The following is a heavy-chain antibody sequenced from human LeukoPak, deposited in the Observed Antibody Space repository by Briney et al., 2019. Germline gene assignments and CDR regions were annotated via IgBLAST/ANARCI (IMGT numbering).Heavy chain of an antibody. V-gene: IGHV3-11*04. CDR3: ARAKSKAVLRYFDWLLPRTRFDC. CDR2: ISSSSSTI. J-gene: IGHJ4*02. Sequence: PGGSLRLSCAASGFAFSDHYMDWVRQAPGKGLEWVSYISSSSSTIYYADSVKGRFTISRDNAKNSLYLQMNSLRAEDTAVYYCARAKSKAVLRYFDWLLPRTRFDCWGQGTLVTVSS. D-gene: IGHD3-9*01. CDR1: GFAFSDHY.